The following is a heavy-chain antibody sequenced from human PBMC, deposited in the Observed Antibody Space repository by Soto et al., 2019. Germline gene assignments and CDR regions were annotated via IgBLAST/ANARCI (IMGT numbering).Heavy chain of an antibody. J-gene: IGHJ6*02. V-gene: IGHV4-34*01. D-gene: IGHD6-13*01. CDR3: ARVPGIWQQLVQSYYFALDV. Sequence: SETLSLTCAVYGGSFSGYYWSWIRQSLGNGLEWIGEIHHSGSTNYNPSLKSRVTISLDTSKNQFSLKMTSVTAADTALYYCARVPGIWQQLVQSYYFALDVWGQGTTVTVSS. CDR2: IHHSGST. CDR1: GGSFSGYY.